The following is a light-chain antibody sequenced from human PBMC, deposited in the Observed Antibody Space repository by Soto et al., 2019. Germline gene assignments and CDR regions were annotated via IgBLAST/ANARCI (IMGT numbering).Light chain of an antibody. J-gene: IGLJ1*01. V-gene: IGLV2-14*01. CDR3: SSYTSSTNYV. CDR1: SIDIAPYNY. CDR2: EVS. Sequence: QSVLTQPASVSGSPGQSLTISCIGTSIDIAPYNYVSWYQQHPGKAPKLIIYEVSYRPSGISNRFSGSKSGNTASLTISGLQAEDEADYYCSSYTSSTNYVFGTGTKVTVL.